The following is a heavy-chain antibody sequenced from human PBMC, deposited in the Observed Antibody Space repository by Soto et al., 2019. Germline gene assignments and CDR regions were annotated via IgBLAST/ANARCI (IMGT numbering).Heavy chain of an antibody. D-gene: IGHD3-3*01. J-gene: IGHJ5*02. CDR1: GGSFSGYY. Sequence: SETLSLTCAVYGGSFSGYYWSWIRQPPGKGLEWIGEINHSGSTNYNPSLKSRVTISVDTSKNQFSLKLSSVTAADTAVYYCAREWVQWGIFVSWGQGTLVTVSS. CDR3: AREWVQWGIFVS. CDR2: INHSGST. V-gene: IGHV4-34*01.